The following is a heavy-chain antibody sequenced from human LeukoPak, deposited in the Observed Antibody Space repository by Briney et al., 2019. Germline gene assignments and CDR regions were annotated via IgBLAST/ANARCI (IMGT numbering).Heavy chain of an antibody. Sequence: SETLSLTCTVSGGSISSYYWSWIRQPPGKGLEWIGYIYYSGSTNYNPSLKSRVTISVDTSKNQFSLKLSSVTAADTAVYYCARQPGDSSPFDYWGQGTLVTVSS. CDR3: ARQPGDSSPFDY. D-gene: IGHD3-22*01. CDR1: GGSISSYY. CDR2: IYYSGST. J-gene: IGHJ4*02. V-gene: IGHV4-59*08.